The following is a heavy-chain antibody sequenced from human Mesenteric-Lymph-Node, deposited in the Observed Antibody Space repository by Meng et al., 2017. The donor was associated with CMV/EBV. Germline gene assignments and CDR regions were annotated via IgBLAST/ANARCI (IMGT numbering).Heavy chain of an antibody. CDR1: GFTFSTYS. CDR2: ISSRSSNI. V-gene: IGHV3-21*01. J-gene: IGHJ4*02. CDR3: ARVKAVAGEPLDY. Sequence: GGSLRLSCAASGFTFSTYSMNWVRQVPGKGQEWVSSISSRSSNIYYADSVKGRFTISRDNAKNSLYLQMNSLRAEDTAVYYCARVKAVAGEPLDYWGQGTLVTSPQ. D-gene: IGHD6-19*01.